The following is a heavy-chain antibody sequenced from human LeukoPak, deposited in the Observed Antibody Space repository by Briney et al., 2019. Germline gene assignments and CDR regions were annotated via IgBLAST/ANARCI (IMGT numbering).Heavy chain of an antibody. V-gene: IGHV3-30-3*01. CDR1: GFTFSSYA. D-gene: IGHD3-10*01. CDR3: TTEGSRLAVSTTNDY. Sequence: GGSLRLSCAASGFTFSSYAMHWVRQAPGKGLEWVAVISYDGSNKYYADSVKGRFTISRDNSKNTLYLQMNSLKTEDTAVYYCTTEGSRLAVSTTNDYWGQGTLVTVSS. CDR2: ISYDGSNK. J-gene: IGHJ4*02.